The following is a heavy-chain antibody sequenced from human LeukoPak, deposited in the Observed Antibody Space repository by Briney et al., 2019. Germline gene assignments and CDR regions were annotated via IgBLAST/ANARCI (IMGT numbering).Heavy chain of an antibody. CDR3: ARSKYLFGGDDKSRFDY. Sequence: SETLSLTCTVSGGSISSGDYYWSWIRQPPGKGLEWIGYIYYSGSTYYNPSLKSRVTISVDTSRNQFSLKLSSVTAADTAVYYCARSKYLFGGDDKSRFDYWGQGTLVTVSS. D-gene: IGHD3-16*01. CDR2: IYYSGST. CDR1: GGSISSGDYY. V-gene: IGHV4-30-4*01. J-gene: IGHJ4*02.